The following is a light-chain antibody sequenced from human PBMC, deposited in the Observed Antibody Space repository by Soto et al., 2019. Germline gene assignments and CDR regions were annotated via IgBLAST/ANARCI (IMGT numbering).Light chain of an antibody. CDR3: AVWDDSLNGVV. V-gene: IGLV1-44*01. CDR1: SSNIGSNT. CDR2: SNN. Sequence: QSVLTQPPSASGTPGQRVTISCSGRSSNIGSNTINWHQQIPGTAPKLLIYSNNQRPSGVPDRFSGSKSGTSASLAISGLQSEDEADYYCAVWDDSLNGVVFGGGTQLTVL. J-gene: IGLJ2*01.